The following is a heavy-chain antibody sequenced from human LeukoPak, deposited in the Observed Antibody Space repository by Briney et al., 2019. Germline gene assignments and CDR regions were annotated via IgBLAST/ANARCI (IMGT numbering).Heavy chain of an antibody. CDR2: ISYDGSNK. Sequence: GSLRLSCAASGFTFSSYGMHWVRQAPGKGLEWVAVISYDGSNKYYADSVKGRFTISRDNSKNTLYLQMNSLRAEDTAVYYCAKEADILTPYGMDVWGQGTTVTVSS. CDR1: GFTFSSYG. D-gene: IGHD3-9*01. V-gene: IGHV3-30*18. CDR3: AKEADILTPYGMDV. J-gene: IGHJ6*02.